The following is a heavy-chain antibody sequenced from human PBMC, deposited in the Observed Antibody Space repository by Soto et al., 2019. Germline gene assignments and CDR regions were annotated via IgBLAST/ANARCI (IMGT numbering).Heavy chain of an antibody. CDR3: ARVYCSSTSCPSWVYYYYMDV. CDR1: GFTFSSYA. D-gene: IGHD2-2*01. Sequence: GGSLRLSCAASGFTFSSYAMHWVRQAPGKGLEYVSAISSNGGSTYYANSVKGRFTISRDKSKSTLYLQMGSLRAEDMAVYYCARVYCSSTSCPSWVYYYYMDVWGKGTTVTVSS. V-gene: IGHV3-64*01. CDR2: ISSNGGST. J-gene: IGHJ6*03.